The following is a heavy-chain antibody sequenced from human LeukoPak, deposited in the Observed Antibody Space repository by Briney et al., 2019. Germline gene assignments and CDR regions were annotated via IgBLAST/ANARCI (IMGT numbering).Heavy chain of an antibody. D-gene: IGHD3-16*01. J-gene: IGHJ4*02. CDR2: FHNSGTS. V-gene: IGHV4-59*01. Sequence: SETLSLTCTVSDDSISDYYRGWIRQPPRKGLKWIGYFHNSGTSTYNPSLKSRVTISADTSKNQFSLKLNSLTTADTAVYYCTRGAGWLIDYWGQGILVTVSS. CDR3: TRGAGWLIDY. CDR1: DDSISDYY.